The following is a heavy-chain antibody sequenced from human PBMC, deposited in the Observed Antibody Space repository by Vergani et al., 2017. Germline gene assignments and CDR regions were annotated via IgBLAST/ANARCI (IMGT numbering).Heavy chain of an antibody. CDR3: VRTEYCTGIACNTRFDS. D-gene: IGHD2-8*02. J-gene: IGHJ5*01. CDR2: IDEYGNRA. Sequence: EVQQVESGGGSVQSGGSLRLSCVASGFSFNTYWMHWVRQVPGKGLMWVARIDEYGNRATYGDFETGRFTISRDNAKNTVFLQMNNLRADDAGVYYCVRTEYCTGIACNTRFDSWGQGALVTVSS. V-gene: IGHV3-74*03. CDR1: GFSFNTYW.